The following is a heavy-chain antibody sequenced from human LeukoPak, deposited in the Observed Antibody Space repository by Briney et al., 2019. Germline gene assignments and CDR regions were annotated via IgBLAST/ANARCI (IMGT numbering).Heavy chain of an antibody. CDR3: AKDRLTGYYWTYFDY. CDR2: IYYSGST. J-gene: IGHJ4*02. CDR1: GGSISSSSYY. D-gene: IGHD3-9*01. Sequence: SETLSLTCTVSGGSISSSSYYWGWIRQPPGKGLEWIGSIYYSGSTYYNPSLKSRVTISVDTSKNPFSLKLSSVTAADTAVYYCAKDRLTGYYWTYFDYWGQGTLVTVSS. V-gene: IGHV4-39*02.